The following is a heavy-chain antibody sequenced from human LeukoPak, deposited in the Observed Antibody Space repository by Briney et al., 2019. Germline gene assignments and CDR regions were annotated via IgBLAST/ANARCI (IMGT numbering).Heavy chain of an antibody. Sequence: GASVKVSCKASGGTFSSYAISWVRQAPGQGLEWMGGIIPIFGTANYAQKFQGRVTITADESTSTAYMELSSLRSEDTAVYYCARGLARIYCSSTSCLSTPFDYWGQGTLVTVSS. D-gene: IGHD2-2*01. CDR3: ARGLARIYCSSTSCLSTPFDY. J-gene: IGHJ4*02. CDR2: IIPIFGTA. CDR1: GGTFSSYA. V-gene: IGHV1-69*13.